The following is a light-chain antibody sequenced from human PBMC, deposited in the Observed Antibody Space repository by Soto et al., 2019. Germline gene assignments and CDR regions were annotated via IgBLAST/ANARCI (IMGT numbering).Light chain of an antibody. CDR3: QQYNNWPQT. Sequence: ETMMTQSPDTLSVSLGERATLSCRASQSLRSSLAWYQQKPGQAPRLLIYDASTRATGIPARFSGSGSGTDCTLTISGLQSEDFAVYDCQQYNNWPQTFGQGTKVEIK. J-gene: IGKJ1*01. CDR1: QSLRSS. V-gene: IGKV3-15*01. CDR2: DAS.